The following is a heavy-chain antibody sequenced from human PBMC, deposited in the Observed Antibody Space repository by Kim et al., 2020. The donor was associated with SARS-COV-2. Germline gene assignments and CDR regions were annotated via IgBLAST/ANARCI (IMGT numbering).Heavy chain of an antibody. CDR1: GFTFSSYG. J-gene: IGHJ6*02. V-gene: IGHV3-33*01. Sequence: GGSLRLSCAASGFTFSSYGMHWVRQAPGKGLEWVAVIWYDGSNKYYADSVKGRFTISRDNSKNTLYLQMNSLRAEDTAVYYCAREDFADDYGMDVWGQGTTVTVSS. CDR3: AREDFADDYGMDV. CDR2: IWYDGSNK.